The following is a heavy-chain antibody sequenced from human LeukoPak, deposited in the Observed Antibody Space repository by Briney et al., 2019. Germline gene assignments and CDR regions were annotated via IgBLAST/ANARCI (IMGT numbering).Heavy chain of an antibody. CDR3: ARWGVGDY. D-gene: IGHD1-26*01. CDR2: ISSSGTI. V-gene: IGHV3-11*04. Sequence: GGSLPLSCAASGFTFSDYYMSWIRQAPGKGLEWVSYISSSGTIYYADSVKGRFTISRDNAKNSLYLQMNSLRAEDTAVYYCARWGVGDYWGEGTLVTVSS. CDR1: GFTFSDYY. J-gene: IGHJ4*02.